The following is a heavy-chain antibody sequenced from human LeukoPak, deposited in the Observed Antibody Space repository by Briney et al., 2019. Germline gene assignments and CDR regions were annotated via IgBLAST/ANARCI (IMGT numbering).Heavy chain of an antibody. CDR2: IYPGDSDT. D-gene: IGHD3-10*01. J-gene: IGHJ4*02. Sequence: GESLKISCKGSGYSFTDYWIGWVRQMPGKGLEWMGIIYPGDSDTRYSPSFQGQVTISADKSISTAYLQWSSLRASDIAMYYCARLTYGSGRNTYDYWGQGTLVTVSS. CDR3: ARLTYGSGRNTYDY. CDR1: GYSFTDYW. V-gene: IGHV5-51*01.